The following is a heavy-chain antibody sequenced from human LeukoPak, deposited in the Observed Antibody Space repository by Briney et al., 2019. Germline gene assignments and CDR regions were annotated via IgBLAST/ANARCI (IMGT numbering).Heavy chain of an antibody. CDR2: IRYDGSNK. D-gene: IGHD6-13*01. J-gene: IGHJ6*02. V-gene: IGHV3-30*02. CDR3: TTHSSSYYYGMDV. Sequence: HTGGSLRLSCAASGFTFSSYGMHWVRQAPGKGLEWVAVIRYDGSNKYYADSVKGRFTISRDNSKNTLYLQMNSLRAEDTAVYYCTTHSSSYYYGMDVWGQGTTVTVSS. CDR1: GFTFSSYG.